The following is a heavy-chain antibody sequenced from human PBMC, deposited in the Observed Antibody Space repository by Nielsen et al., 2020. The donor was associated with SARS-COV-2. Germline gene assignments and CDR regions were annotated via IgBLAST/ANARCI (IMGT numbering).Heavy chain of an antibody. Sequence: SETLSLTCAVYGGSFRGYYWSWIRQPPGKGLEWIGEINHSGSTNYNPSLKSRVTISVDTSKNQFSLKLSSVTAADTAVYYCARDPRIAAAATGFDYWGQGTLVTVSS. CDR2: INHSGST. J-gene: IGHJ4*02. CDR1: GGSFRGYY. D-gene: IGHD6-13*01. CDR3: ARDPRIAAAATGFDY. V-gene: IGHV4-34*01.